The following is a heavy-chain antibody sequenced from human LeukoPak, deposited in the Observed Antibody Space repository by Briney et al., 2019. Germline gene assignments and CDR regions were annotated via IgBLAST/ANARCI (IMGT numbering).Heavy chain of an antibody. CDR3: ARDPGSGLLFDY. Sequence: GGCLRLSCAASGFTFCDYEMDWVGQAPGQGRDWVSYISSSGSNIYYADSVRGRFTISRDNAKNSLYLQMNSLRAEDTAVYYCARDPGSGLLFDYWGQGVLVAVSS. J-gene: IGHJ4*02. CDR2: ISSSGSNI. V-gene: IGHV3-48*03. D-gene: IGHD3-10*01. CDR1: GFTFCDYE.